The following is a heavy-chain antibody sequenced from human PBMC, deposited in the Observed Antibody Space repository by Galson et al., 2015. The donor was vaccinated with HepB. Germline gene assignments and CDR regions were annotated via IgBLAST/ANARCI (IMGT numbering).Heavy chain of an antibody. Sequence: SVKVSCKASGFTFTSSAMQWVRQARGQRLEWIGWIVVGSGNTNYAQKFQERVTITRDMSTSTAYMELSSLRSEDTAVYYCAAALVVVPAAIPYYYYYGMDVWGQGTTVTVSS. J-gene: IGHJ6*02. D-gene: IGHD2-2*01. V-gene: IGHV1-58*02. CDR2: IVVGSGNT. CDR3: AAALVVVPAAIPYYYYYGMDV. CDR1: GFTFTSSA.